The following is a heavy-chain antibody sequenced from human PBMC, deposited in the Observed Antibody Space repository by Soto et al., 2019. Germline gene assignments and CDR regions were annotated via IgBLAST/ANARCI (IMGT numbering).Heavy chain of an antibody. D-gene: IGHD5-18*01. CDR1: GFTFDDYA. CDR2: VSWNSGSL. J-gene: IGHJ6*02. CDR3: AKDERRDGYCDGLGIYDGLDV. V-gene: IGHV3-9*03. Sequence: EVQLVESGGGLVQPGGSLRLSCAASGFTFDDYAMHWVRQAPGKGLEWGSGVSWNSGSLGYADSVKGRFTNSRDNAKNSMHLQKNCLRAEDMALYYCAKDERRDGYCDGLGIYDGLDVWGQGNTVPAS.